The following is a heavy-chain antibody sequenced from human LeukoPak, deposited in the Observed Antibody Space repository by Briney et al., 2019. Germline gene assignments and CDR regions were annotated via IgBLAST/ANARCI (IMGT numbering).Heavy chain of an antibody. Sequence: GGSLRLSCAASGFTFTMFSMNWVRQAPGKGLEWIAFIRGRADTTYYAGSVQGRFTISRDNADDSVYLQMDSLRVEDTAVYYCARDTRYYFDYWGQGTLVTVSS. V-gene: IGHV3-48*01. CDR1: GFTFTMFS. CDR2: IRGRADTT. J-gene: IGHJ4*02. CDR3: ARDTRYYFDY.